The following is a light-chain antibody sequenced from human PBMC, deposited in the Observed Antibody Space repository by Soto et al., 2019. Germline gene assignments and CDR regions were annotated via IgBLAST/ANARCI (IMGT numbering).Light chain of an antibody. CDR3: QQYGSSPQT. Sequence: EIVLTQSPGTLSLSPGERATLSCRASQSVSSNYLAWYQLKPGQAPRLLIYDASTRATGIPARFSASGTGTDFTLTISRLEPEDFAVYYCQQYGSSPQTFGQGTKVDIK. CDR2: DAS. CDR1: QSVSSNY. J-gene: IGKJ1*01. V-gene: IGKV3-20*01.